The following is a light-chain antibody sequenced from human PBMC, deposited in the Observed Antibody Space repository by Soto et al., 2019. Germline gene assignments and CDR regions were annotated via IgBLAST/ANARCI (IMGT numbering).Light chain of an antibody. Sequence: SYELTQPLSVSVALGQTARITCGGNNIGSKNVHWYQQKPGQAPVLVIYRDSNRPSGIPERFSGSNSGNTATLTISRAQAGDEADYYCQVWDSSTGNWVFGGGTQLTVL. V-gene: IGLV3-9*01. J-gene: IGLJ3*02. CDR2: RDS. CDR1: NIGSKN. CDR3: QVWDSSTGNWV.